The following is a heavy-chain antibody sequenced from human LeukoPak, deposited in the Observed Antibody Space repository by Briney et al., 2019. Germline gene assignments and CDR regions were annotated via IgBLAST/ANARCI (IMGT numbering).Heavy chain of an antibody. CDR3: ARYCSSPSCYEGNYYGMDV. CDR2: IYYSGST. J-gene: IGHJ6*02. V-gene: IGHV4-31*03. CDR1: GGSISSGGYY. D-gene: IGHD2-2*01. Sequence: SETLSLTCTVSGGSISSGGYYWSWIRQHPGKGLEWIGYIYYSGSTYYNPSLKSRVIISVDTSKNQFSLKLSSVTAADTAVYYCARYCSSPSCYEGNYYGMDVWGLGTTVTVSS.